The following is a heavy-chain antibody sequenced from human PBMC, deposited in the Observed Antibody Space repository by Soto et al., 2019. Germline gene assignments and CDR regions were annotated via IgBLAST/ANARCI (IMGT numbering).Heavy chain of an antibody. CDR3: AKGSIADPRAFDI. J-gene: IGHJ3*02. V-gene: IGHV3-23*01. CDR2: ISGSGGST. CDR1: GFTFSSYA. D-gene: IGHD6-13*01. Sequence: GGSLRLSCAASGFTFSSYAMSWVRQAPGKGLEWVSAISGSGGSTYYAESVKGRFTISRDNSKNTLYLQMNSLRAEDTAVYYCAKGSIADPRAFDIWGQGTMVTVSS.